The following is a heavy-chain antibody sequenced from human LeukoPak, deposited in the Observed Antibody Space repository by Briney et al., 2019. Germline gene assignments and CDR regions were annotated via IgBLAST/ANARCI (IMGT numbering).Heavy chain of an antibody. CDR1: VVMFSSHG. V-gene: IGHV3-23*01. D-gene: IGHD1-26*01. CDR2: ISDTGSGT. CDR3: AKNLLGSESFSWYFDL. J-gene: IGHJ2*01. Sequence: PGGSLRLSCAASVVMFSSHGMSWVRQAPGRGLEWVSSISDTGSGTCYADSVKGRFTMSRDTSKNTLYLQMNSLRAEDTPVYYCAKNLLGSESFSWYFDLWGRGTLVAVSS.